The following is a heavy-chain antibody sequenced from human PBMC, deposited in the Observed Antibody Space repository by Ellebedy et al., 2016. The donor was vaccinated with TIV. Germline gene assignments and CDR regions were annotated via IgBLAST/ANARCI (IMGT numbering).Heavy chain of an antibody. V-gene: IGHV3-74*01. CDR2: ITSDGSTT. CDR3: ARDQEGVGPSSDY. D-gene: IGHD1-26*01. Sequence: GESLKISCAASGFTFSNYWMHWVRQAPGKGLVWVSRITSDGSTTTYADSVKGRFTISRDNAKNTLYLQMNSLRAEDTAVYYCARDQEGVGPSSDYWGQGTLVTVSS. CDR1: GFTFSNYW. J-gene: IGHJ4*02.